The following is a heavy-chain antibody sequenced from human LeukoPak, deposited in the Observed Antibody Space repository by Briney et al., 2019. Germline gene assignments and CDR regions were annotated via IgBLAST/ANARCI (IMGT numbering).Heavy chain of an antibody. V-gene: IGHV3-9*01. CDR1: GFTFDDYA. Sequence: PGRSLGLSCAASGFTFDDYAMHWVRQAPGKGLEWVSGISWNSGSIGYADSVKGRFTISRDNAKNSLYLQMNSLRAEDTALYYYAKGVKYGSSGIIDYWGQGTLVTVSS. CDR3: AKGVKYGSSGIIDY. CDR2: ISWNSGSI. D-gene: IGHD6-6*01. J-gene: IGHJ4*02.